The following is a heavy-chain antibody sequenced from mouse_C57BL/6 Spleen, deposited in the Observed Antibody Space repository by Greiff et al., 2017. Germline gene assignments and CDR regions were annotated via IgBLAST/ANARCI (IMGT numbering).Heavy chain of an antibody. V-gene: IGHV1-55*01. CDR1: GYTFTSYW. J-gene: IGHJ4*01. CDR3: ARLRDDYAMDY. Sequence: QVQLQQPGAELVKPGASVKMSCKASGYTFTSYWITWVKQRPGQGLEWIGDIYPGSGSTNYNEKFKSKATLTVATSSSTAYMQLSSLTSEDSAVYDCARLRDDYAMDYWGQGTSVTVSS. CDR2: IYPGSGST. D-gene: IGHD3-3*01.